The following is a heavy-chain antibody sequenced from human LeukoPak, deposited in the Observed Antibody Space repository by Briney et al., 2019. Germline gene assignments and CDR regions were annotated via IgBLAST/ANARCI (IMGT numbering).Heavy chain of an antibody. CDR2: INHSGST. Sequence: SETLSLTCAVCGGSFGGYYWSWIRQPPGKGLKWIGEINHSGSTNYNPSLKSRVTISVDTSKNQFSLKLSSVTAADTAVYYCARGWDTAMVFDYWGQGTLVTVSS. V-gene: IGHV4-34*01. CDR1: GGSFGGYY. D-gene: IGHD5-18*01. J-gene: IGHJ4*02. CDR3: ARGWDTAMVFDY.